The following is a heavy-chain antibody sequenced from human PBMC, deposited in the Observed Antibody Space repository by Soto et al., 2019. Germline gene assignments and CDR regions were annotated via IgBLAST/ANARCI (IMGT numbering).Heavy chain of an antibody. D-gene: IGHD3-3*01. J-gene: IGHJ4*02. V-gene: IGHV4-30-4*01. CDR2: IYYSGST. CDR1: GGSISSGDYY. Sequence: SETLSLTGTVSGGSISSGDYYWSWVRQPPGKGLEWIGYIYYSGSTYYNPSLKSRVTISVDTSKNQFSLKLSSVTAADTAVYYCARARPRRNYDFWSGYPYFDYWGQGTLVTVSS. CDR3: ARARPRRNYDFWSGYPYFDY.